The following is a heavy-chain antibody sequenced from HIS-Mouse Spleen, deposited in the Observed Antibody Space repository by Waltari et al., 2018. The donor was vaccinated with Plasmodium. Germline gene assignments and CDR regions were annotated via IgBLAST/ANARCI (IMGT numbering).Heavy chain of an antibody. CDR3: ARGGYSSSSYYFDY. D-gene: IGHD6-6*01. V-gene: IGHV4-59*13. CDR2: SYYSGST. Sequence: QVQLQESGPGLVKPSETLSLTCTVSGGSISSYYWSWNRQPPGKGLEWIAYSYYSGSTNYNPSLKSRVTISVDTSKNQFSLKLSSVTAADTAVFYCARGGYSSSSYYFDYWGQGTLVTVSS. CDR1: GGSISSYY. J-gene: IGHJ4*02.